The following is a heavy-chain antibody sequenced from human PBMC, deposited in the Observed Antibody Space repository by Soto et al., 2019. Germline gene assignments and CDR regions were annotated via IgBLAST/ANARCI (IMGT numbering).Heavy chain of an antibody. J-gene: IGHJ4*02. V-gene: IGHV3-64*01. CDR2: ISTNGGST. Sequence: GGSLRLSCVASGFTFSSYAMYWVRQAPGRGLEYVSAISTNGGSTYYATSVKGRFTISGDNSKNTLYLQMGGLRAEDMAVYYCARADTIRASPFDYWGQGTLVTVSS. CDR1: GFTFSSYA. CDR3: ARADTIRASPFDY. D-gene: IGHD5-18*01.